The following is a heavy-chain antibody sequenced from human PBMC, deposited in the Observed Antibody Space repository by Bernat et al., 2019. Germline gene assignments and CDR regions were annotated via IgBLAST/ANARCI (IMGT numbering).Heavy chain of an antibody. CDR1: GFTFSSYA. V-gene: IGHV3-48*03. J-gene: IGHJ6*02. CDR2: ISSSGSTI. CDR3: AREILVSLLDV. Sequence: EVQLLESGGGLVQPGGSLRLSCAASGFTFSSYAMSWVRQAPGKGLEWVSYISSSGSTIYYADSVKGRFTISRDNAKNSLYLQMNSLRAEDTAVYYCAREILVSLLDVWGQGTTVTVSS.